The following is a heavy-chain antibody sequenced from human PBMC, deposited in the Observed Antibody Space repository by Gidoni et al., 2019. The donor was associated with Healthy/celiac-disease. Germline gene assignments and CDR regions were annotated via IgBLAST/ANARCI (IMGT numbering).Heavy chain of an antibody. CDR1: GFTVSSNY. D-gene: IGHD4-17*01. J-gene: IGHJ5*02. V-gene: IGHV3-66*01. CDR2: IYSGGTT. CDR3: ARGGYGDRFDP. Sequence: EVQLVESGGGLVQPGGSLRLSWAASGFTVSSNYMSWVRQAPGMGLEWVSVIYSGGTTYYADSVKGRFTISRDNSKNTLYLQMNSLRAEDMAVYYCARGGYGDRFDPWGQGTLVTVSS.